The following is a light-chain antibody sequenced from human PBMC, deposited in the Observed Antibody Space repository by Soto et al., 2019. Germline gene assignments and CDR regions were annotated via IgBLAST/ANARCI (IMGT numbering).Light chain of an antibody. CDR3: CSYAGIYV. Sequence: QSVLTQPASVSGSPGQSITISCTGTSSDVGSYNLVSWYQQHPGKAPKLMIYEVSKRPSGVSNRFSGYKSGNTASLTISGLQAEDEADYYCCSYAGIYVLRTGTKLTVL. J-gene: IGLJ1*01. CDR1: SSDVGSYNL. CDR2: EVS. V-gene: IGLV2-23*02.